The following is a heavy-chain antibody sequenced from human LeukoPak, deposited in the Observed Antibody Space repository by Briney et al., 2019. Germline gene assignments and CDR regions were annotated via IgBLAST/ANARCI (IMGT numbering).Heavy chain of an antibody. V-gene: IGHV1-2*02. Sequence: ASVKVSCKASGYTFIGYYMHWVRQAPGQGLEWMGWINPNSGGTNYAQKFQGRVTMTRDTSISTAYMELSRLRSDDTAVYYCARDYYDYVWGSYRYHLDYWGQGTLVTVSS. CDR1: GYTFIGYY. CDR2: INPNSGGT. D-gene: IGHD3-16*02. J-gene: IGHJ4*02. CDR3: ARDYYDYVWGSYRYHLDY.